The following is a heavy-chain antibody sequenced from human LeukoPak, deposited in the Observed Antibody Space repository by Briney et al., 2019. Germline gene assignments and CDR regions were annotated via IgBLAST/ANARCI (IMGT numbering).Heavy chain of an antibody. CDR1: GFTISSYW. CDR2: INSDGSST. D-gene: IGHD2-2*01. Sequence: GSLILFCAASGFTISSYWMHWVRQAPGKGLVWVSRINSDGSSTSYEDSVKSRLTIFRDNAKKTPYLQMNSLRAEDTAVYYCASGCSSTSCYPHGMDVWGQGTTVTVSS. J-gene: IGHJ6*02. V-gene: IGHV3-74*01. CDR3: ASGCSSTSCYPHGMDV.